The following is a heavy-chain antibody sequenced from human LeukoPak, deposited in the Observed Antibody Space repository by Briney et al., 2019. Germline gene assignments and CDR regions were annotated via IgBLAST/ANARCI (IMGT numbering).Heavy chain of an antibody. CDR3: ARATHYYESSGYDY. D-gene: IGHD3-22*01. CDR1: GFTFDDSV. V-gene: IGHV3-20*04. J-gene: IGHJ4*02. CDR2: INWNGGST. Sequence: GSLRLSCAASGFTFDDSVMSWVRQAPGKGLEWVSGINWNGGSTGYADSVKGRFTISRDNAKNSLYLQMNSLRAEDTALYYCARATHYYESSGYDYWGQGTLVTVSS.